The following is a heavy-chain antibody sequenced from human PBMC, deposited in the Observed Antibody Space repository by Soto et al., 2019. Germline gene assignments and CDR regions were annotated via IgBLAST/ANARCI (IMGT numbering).Heavy chain of an antibody. CDR3: GRHFTGWAFDY. CDR2: ISDSGTT. J-gene: IGHJ4*02. D-gene: IGHD6-19*01. Sequence: SETLSLTCSFSGGSIISYYWSWIRQPPGKGLEWIGHISDSGTTDYNPSLKSRVTISVDTSRRQISLRLSSVTVADTAVYYCGRHFTGWAFDYWGQGNLVTVSS. CDR1: GGSIISYY. V-gene: IGHV4-59*08.